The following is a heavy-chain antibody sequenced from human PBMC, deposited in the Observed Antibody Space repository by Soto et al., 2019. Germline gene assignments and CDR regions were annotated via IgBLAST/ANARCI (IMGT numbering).Heavy chain of an antibody. CDR2: INPNSGGT. V-gene: IGHV1-2*04. CDR3: ARDSYYYDSSGYYSPFDP. D-gene: IGHD3-22*01. Sequence: SVQVSCKASGYTFTGYYMHWVRQAPGQGLEWMGWINPNSGGTNYAQKFQGWVTMTRYTSISTAYMELSRLRSDDTAVYYCARDSYYYDSSGYYSPFDPWGQGSLVTVS. CDR1: GYTFTGYY. J-gene: IGHJ5*02.